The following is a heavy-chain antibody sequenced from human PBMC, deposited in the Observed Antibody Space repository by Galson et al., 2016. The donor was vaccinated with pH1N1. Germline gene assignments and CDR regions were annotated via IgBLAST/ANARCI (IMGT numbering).Heavy chain of an antibody. V-gene: IGHV1-69*13. J-gene: IGHJ3*02. CDR1: GGSFINYL. Sequence: SVKASCKVSGGSFINYLITWVRQAPGQGLEWVGAIIPLYGTKTHAQNFQGRVTITADESTSTGYLELSSLRSEDMAVYYCAIVSSGNYFLGAFDIWGQGTGLIVSA. D-gene: IGHD1-26*01. CDR2: IIPLYGTK. CDR3: AIVSSGNYFLGAFDI.